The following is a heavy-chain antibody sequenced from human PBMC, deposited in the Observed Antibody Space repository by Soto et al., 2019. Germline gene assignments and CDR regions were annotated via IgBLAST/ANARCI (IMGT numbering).Heavy chain of an antibody. J-gene: IGHJ4*02. V-gene: IGHV4-61*03. Sequence: SETLSLTCTVTGVSMTSGDQYWTWIRHRPGEGLEWFGYISHNGSTNYNPSLKSRLTMSVDKSKNHFSLKLSSVTAADTAVYYCARVAYTSIWGTLDNWGQGTLVTVS. CDR1: GVSMTSGDQY. CDR2: ISHNGST. D-gene: IGHD3-16*01. CDR3: ARVAYTSIWGTLDN.